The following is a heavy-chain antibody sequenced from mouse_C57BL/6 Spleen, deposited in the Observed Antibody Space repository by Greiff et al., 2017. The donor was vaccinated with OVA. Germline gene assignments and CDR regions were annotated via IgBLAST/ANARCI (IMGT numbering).Heavy chain of an antibody. Sequence: GGGLVQPKGSLKLSCAASGFSFNTYAMNWVRQAPGKGLEWVARIRSKSNNYATYYADSVKDRFTISRDDSESMLYLQMNNLKTEDTAMYYCVRRGAPGGYFDVWGTGTTVTVSS. V-gene: IGHV10-1*01. CDR2: IRSKSNNYAT. D-gene: IGHD3-1*01. J-gene: IGHJ1*03. CDR1: GFSFNTYA. CDR3: VRRGAPGGYFDV.